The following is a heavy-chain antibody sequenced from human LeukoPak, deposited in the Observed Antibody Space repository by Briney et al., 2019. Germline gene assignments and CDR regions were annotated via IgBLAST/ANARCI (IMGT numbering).Heavy chain of an antibody. D-gene: IGHD6-13*01. CDR2: IIPIFGTA. CDR1: GGTFSSYA. V-gene: IGHV1-69*01. J-gene: IGHJ4*02. CDR3: ARKVDDTSYGSSWYYFDY. Sequence: SVKLSCKASGGTFSSYAISWVRQAPGQGLEWMGGIIPIFGTANYAQKFQGRVTITADESTSTAYMELSSLRSEDTAVYYCARKVDDTSYGSSWYYFDYWGQGTLVTVSS.